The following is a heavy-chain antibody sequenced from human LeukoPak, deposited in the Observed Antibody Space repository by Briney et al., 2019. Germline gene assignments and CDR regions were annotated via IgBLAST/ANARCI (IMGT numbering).Heavy chain of an antibody. D-gene: IGHD5-12*01. J-gene: IGHJ6*02. CDR1: GFTFSSYG. Sequence: GGSLRLSCAASGFTFSSYGMHWVRQAPGKGLEWVSYISSSGSTIYYADSVKGRFTISRDNSKNTLYLQMNSLRAEDTAVYYCAKDGLAYSGYDYVYYYYGMDVWGQGTTVTVSS. CDR2: ISSSGSTI. CDR3: AKDGLAYSGYDYVYYYYGMDV. V-gene: IGHV3-48*01.